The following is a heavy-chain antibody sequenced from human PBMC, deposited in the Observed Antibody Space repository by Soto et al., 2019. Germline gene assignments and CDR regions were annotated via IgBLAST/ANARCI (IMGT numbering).Heavy chain of an antibody. V-gene: IGHV1-2*02. CDR2: INPNSGGT. CDR1: GYTFTGYY. CDR3: ARANRCCSSTSCYTPGDYGMDV. D-gene: IGHD2-2*02. Sequence: GASVKVSCKASGYTFTGYYMHWVRQAPGQGLEWMGWINPNSGGTNYAQKFQGRVTMTRDTSISTAYMELSRLRSDDTAVYYCARANRCCSSTSCYTPGDYGMDVWGQGTTVTVSS. J-gene: IGHJ6*02.